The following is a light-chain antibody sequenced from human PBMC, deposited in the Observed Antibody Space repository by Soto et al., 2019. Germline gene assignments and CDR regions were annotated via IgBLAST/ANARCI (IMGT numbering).Light chain of an antibody. CDR2: AAS. CDR3: QQSYSIPFT. Sequence: DIQMTQSPSSLSASVGDRVTITCRASQRISSYLNWYQQKPRKAPELLIYAASSLQSGVPSRFSGSGSGTDFTLTISSLQPEDFATYYGQQSYSIPFTFGQGTSLEIK. CDR1: QRISSY. V-gene: IGKV1-39*01. J-gene: IGKJ2*01.